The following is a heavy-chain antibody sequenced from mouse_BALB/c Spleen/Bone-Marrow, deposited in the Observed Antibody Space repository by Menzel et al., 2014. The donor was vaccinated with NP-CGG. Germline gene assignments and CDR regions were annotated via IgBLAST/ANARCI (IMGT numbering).Heavy chain of an antibody. Sequence: EVKLVESGGGLVQPGGSLKLSCAASGFDFSRYWMSWVRQAPGKGLEWIGEINPDSRTINYSPSLKDKFIISRDNAKNTLYLRLNKVRSEDTALCYCARPDYYGYLNYWGQGTTLTVSS. CDR3: ARPDYYGYLNY. CDR2: INPDSRTI. J-gene: IGHJ2*01. CDR1: GFDFSRYW. D-gene: IGHD1-1*01. V-gene: IGHV4-1*02.